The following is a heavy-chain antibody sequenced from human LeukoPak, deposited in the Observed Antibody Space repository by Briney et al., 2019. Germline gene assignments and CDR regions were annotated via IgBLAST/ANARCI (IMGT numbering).Heavy chain of an antibody. CDR3: AKDAQRGFDYRNSLEH. V-gene: IGHV3-33*06. D-gene: IGHD4-11*01. Sequence: PGTSLRLSCEASGFTFSHFGMHWVRQAPGKGLEWVAVIWSDATNQYYGDSVKGRFTISRDSFKKTVSLQMDSLRAEDTAVYYCAKDAQRGFDYRNSLEHWGQGSLVTVSS. CDR1: GFTFSHFG. J-gene: IGHJ4*02. CDR2: IWSDATNQ.